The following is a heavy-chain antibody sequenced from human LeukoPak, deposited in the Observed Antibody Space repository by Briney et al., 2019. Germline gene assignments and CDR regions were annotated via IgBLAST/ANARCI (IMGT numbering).Heavy chain of an antibody. D-gene: IGHD3-10*01. CDR3: ARDRNYYGSGSYRGWFDP. CDR2: IWYDGSNK. CDR1: GFTFSSYG. V-gene: IGHV3-33*01. Sequence: GRSLRLSCAASGFTFSSYGMHWVRQAPGKGLEWVAVIWYDGSNKYYADSVKGRFTISKDNSKNTLYLQMNSLRAEDTAVYYCARDRNYYGSGSYRGWFDPRGQGTLVTVSS. J-gene: IGHJ5*02.